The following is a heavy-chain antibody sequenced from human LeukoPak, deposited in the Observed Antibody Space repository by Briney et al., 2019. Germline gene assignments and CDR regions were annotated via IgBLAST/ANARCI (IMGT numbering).Heavy chain of an antibody. Sequence: GGSLRLSCAASGFTFSSYTMNWVRQAPGKGLEWVSSISSSSSYIYYADSVKGRFTISRGNAKNSLYLQMNSLRAEDTAVYYCARARSSSWYYDYWGQGTLVTVSS. CDR1: GFTFSSYT. V-gene: IGHV3-21*01. CDR3: ARARSSSWYYDY. D-gene: IGHD6-13*01. CDR2: ISSSSSYI. J-gene: IGHJ4*02.